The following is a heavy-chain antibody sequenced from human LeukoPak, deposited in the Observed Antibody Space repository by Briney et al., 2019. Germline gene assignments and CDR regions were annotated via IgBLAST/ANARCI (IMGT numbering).Heavy chain of an antibody. Sequence: SVKVSCKASGGSFSNYAFSWVRQAPGQGLEWMGRITPIVDIATYIQKFQGRVTITADESTSTAYMELSSLRSEDTAVYYCARHASRHDAFDIWGQGTMVTVSS. CDR3: ARHASRHDAFDI. CDR1: GGSFSNYA. V-gene: IGHV1-69*04. J-gene: IGHJ3*02. CDR2: ITPIVDIA.